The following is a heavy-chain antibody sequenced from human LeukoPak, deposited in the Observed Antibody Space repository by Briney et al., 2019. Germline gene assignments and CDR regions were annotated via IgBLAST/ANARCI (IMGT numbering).Heavy chain of an antibody. Sequence: GGSLRLSCAASGFTFSSYAMNWVRQAPGKGLEWVSSISSSSSYIYYADSVKGRFTISRDNAKNSLYLQMNSLRAEDTAVYYCARDHGWGRYGAYYFDYWGQGTLVTVSS. CDR2: ISSSSSYI. J-gene: IGHJ4*02. D-gene: IGHD4-17*01. V-gene: IGHV3-21*01. CDR3: ARDHGWGRYGAYYFDY. CDR1: GFTFSSYA.